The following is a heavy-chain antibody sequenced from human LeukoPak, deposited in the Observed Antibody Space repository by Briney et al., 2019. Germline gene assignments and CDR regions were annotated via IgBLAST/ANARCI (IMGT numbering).Heavy chain of an antibody. CDR1: GGSFSGYY. D-gene: IGHD6-19*01. Sequence: NPSETLSLTCAVYGGSFSGYYWSWIRQPPGKGLEWIGEINHSGSTNYNPSLKSRVTISVDTSKNQFSLKLSSVTAADTAVYYCARALMIYSSGWYSAYFQHWGQGTLVTVSS. V-gene: IGHV4-34*01. CDR2: INHSGST. J-gene: IGHJ1*01. CDR3: ARALMIYSSGWYSAYFQH.